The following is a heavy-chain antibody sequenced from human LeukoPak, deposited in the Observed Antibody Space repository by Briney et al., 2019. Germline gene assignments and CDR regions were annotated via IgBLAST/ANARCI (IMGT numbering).Heavy chain of an antibody. CDR1: GYTFTGHH. CDR2: IHPNSGAT. D-gene: IGHD6-19*01. Sequence: ASVKVSCKASGYTFTGHHMHWVRQAPGQGLEWMGYIHPNSGATNYAQKFQGRVTMTRDTPISTASMELSGLKPDDTAVYYCARDSCGGGGCHYWYFDLWGRGTLVTVSS. V-gene: IGHV1-2*02. J-gene: IGHJ2*01. CDR3: ARDSCGGGGCHYWYFDL.